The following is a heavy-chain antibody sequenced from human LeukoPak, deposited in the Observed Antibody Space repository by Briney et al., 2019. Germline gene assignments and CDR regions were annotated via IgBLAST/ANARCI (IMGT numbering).Heavy chain of an antibody. CDR1: GFTFSSYT. Sequence: GGSLRLSCAASGFTFSSYTMNWVRQAPGKGLEWVSYISTSSGTIYYADSVKGRFTISRDNAKNSLYLQMNSLRDEDTAVYYCARTLTGMAVAGPKGFDYWGQGSLVTVSS. J-gene: IGHJ4*02. CDR3: ARTLTGMAVAGPKGFDY. V-gene: IGHV3-48*02. CDR2: ISTSSGTI. D-gene: IGHD6-19*01.